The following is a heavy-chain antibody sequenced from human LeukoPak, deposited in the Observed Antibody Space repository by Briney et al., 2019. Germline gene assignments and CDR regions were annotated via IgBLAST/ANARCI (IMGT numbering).Heavy chain of an antibody. Sequence: GGSLRLSCAASGFIFKKYWMNWVRQVPGKGLECLANIKEDGSETYYADSVKGRFTISRDNPKNLLFLQINSLRVEDTAVYYCARDTSPRIAAIYYDAFDIWGQGTMVTVSS. CDR2: IKEDGSET. CDR3: ARDTSPRIAAIYYDAFDI. D-gene: IGHD6-13*01. CDR1: GFIFKKYW. J-gene: IGHJ3*02. V-gene: IGHV3-7*01.